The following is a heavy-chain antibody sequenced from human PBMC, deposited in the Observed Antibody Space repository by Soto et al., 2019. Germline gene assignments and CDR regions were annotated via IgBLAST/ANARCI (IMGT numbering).Heavy chain of an antibody. CDR2: ISSSGSTI. Sequence: PGGSLRLSCAASGFTFSSYEMNWVRQAPGKGLEWVPYISSSGSTIYYADSVKGRFTISRDNAKNSLYLQMNSLRAEDTAVYYCARAKTRWHYCYYGMDVWGQGTTVTVSS. D-gene: IGHD6-13*01. V-gene: IGHV3-48*03. CDR1: GFTFSSYE. J-gene: IGHJ6*02. CDR3: ARAKTRWHYCYYGMDV.